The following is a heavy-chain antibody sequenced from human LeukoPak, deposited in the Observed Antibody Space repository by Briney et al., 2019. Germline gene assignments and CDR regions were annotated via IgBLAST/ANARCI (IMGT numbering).Heavy chain of an antibody. CDR1: GGSISSGGYY. CDR3: ARGGYYYGSGSLRRNWFDP. D-gene: IGHD3-10*01. Sequence: PSETLSLTCTVSGGSISSGGYYWSWIRQHPGKGLEWIGYIYYSGSTYYNPSLKSRVTISVDTSKNQFSLKLSSVTAADTAVYYCARGGYYYGSGSLRRNWFDPWGQGTLVTVSS. V-gene: IGHV4-31*03. J-gene: IGHJ5*02. CDR2: IYYSGST.